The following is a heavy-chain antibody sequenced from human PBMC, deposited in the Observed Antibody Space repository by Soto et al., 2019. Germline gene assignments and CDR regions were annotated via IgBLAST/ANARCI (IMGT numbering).Heavy chain of an antibody. CDR3: AKYRPCSSTSCHTGFDY. Sequence: GGSLRLSCAASGFTFSSYAMSWVRQAPGKGLEWVSAISGSGGSTYYADSVKGRFTISRDNSKNTLYLQMNSLRAEDTAVYYCAKYRPCSSTSCHTGFDYWGKGTLVTVSS. D-gene: IGHD2-2*02. CDR2: ISGSGGST. J-gene: IGHJ4*02. V-gene: IGHV3-23*01. CDR1: GFTFSSYA.